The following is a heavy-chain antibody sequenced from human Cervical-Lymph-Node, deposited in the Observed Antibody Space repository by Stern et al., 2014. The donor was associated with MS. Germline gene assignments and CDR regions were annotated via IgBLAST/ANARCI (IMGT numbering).Heavy chain of an antibody. D-gene: IGHD6-13*01. CDR1: GYTFSNYG. J-gene: IGHJ4*02. CDR2: ISGYTGHT. Sequence: VQLVQSGAEVKKPGASVKISCKASGYTFSNYGFSWVRQAPGQGLEWMGWISGYTGHTQYAEKLQGRVTMTTDTSTSTAYMELRSMRYDDTAVYYCARDGASSWSYVDYWGQGTLVTVSS. CDR3: ARDGASSWSYVDY. V-gene: IGHV1-18*01.